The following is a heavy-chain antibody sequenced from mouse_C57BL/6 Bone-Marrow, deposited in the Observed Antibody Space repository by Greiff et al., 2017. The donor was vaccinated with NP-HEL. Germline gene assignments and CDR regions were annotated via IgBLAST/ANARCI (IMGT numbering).Heavy chain of an antibody. Sequence: DVKLQESGAELVRPGASVKLSCTASGFNIKDDYMHWVKQRPEQGLEWIGWIDPENGDTEYASKFQGKATITADTSSNTAYLQLSSLTSEDTAVYYCTNYGSPYYYAMDYWGQGTSVTVSS. CDR2: IDPENGDT. CDR1: GFNIKDDY. D-gene: IGHD1-1*01. CDR3: TNYGSPYYYAMDY. J-gene: IGHJ4*01. V-gene: IGHV14-4*01.